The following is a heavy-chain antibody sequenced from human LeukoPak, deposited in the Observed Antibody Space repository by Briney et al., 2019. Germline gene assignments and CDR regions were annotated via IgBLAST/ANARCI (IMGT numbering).Heavy chain of an antibody. CDR3: ARAKVTVPGGDF. Sequence: GGSLRLSCSASGFTFSSHAMTWVRQAPGKGLEWVADIKQDGSAKYYVDSVKGRFTISRDNAQNSVYLQMNNLRPEDSALYYCARAKVTVPGGDFWGQGTLVTVSS. J-gene: IGHJ4*02. CDR1: GFTFSSHA. D-gene: IGHD4-17*01. V-gene: IGHV3-7*01. CDR2: IKQDGSAK.